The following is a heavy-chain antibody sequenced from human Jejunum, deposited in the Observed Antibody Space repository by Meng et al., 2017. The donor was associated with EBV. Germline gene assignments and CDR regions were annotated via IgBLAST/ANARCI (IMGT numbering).Heavy chain of an antibody. CDR3: ARDLYSHSSAGFDF. D-gene: IGHD6-6*01. CDR1: GDSVSSGSHY. Sequence: VALQESGPGLVKPSEPLSLTRTVSGDSVSSGSHYWSWIRQPPGKRLEWIGYVYYSGTTNYNPSLKSRVTMSVDTSKNQFSLNLTSVTAADTAMYYCARDLYSHSSAGFDFWGRGTLVTVSS. CDR2: VYYSGTT. J-gene: IGHJ4*02. V-gene: IGHV4-61*01.